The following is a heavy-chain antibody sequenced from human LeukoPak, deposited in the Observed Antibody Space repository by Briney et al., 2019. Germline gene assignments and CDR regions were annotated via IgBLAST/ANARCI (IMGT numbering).Heavy chain of an antibody. Sequence: PGGSLRLSCAASGFTFSSYWMSWVRQAPGKGLEWVSAISGSGGSTYYADSVKGRFTISRDNSKNTLYLQMNSLRAEDTAVYYCARETMYSSGWYSDPDAFDIWGQGTMVTVSS. J-gene: IGHJ3*02. CDR3: ARETMYSSGWYSDPDAFDI. D-gene: IGHD6-19*01. CDR2: ISGSGGST. V-gene: IGHV3-23*01. CDR1: GFTFSSYW.